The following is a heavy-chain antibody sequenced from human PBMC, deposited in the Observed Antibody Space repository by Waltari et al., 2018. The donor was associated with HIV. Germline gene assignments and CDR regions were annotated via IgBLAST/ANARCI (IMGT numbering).Heavy chain of an antibody. Sequence: QVQLVQSGAEVKKPGSSVKVSCKASGGTFSSYALSWVRQAPGQGLEWMGGIIPIFGTANYAQKFQGRVTITADESTSTAYMELSSLRSEDTAVYYCARASQLGGDSSGYYYAFDIWGQGTMVTVSS. CDR1: GGTFSSYA. CDR2: IIPIFGTA. CDR3: ARASQLGGDSSGYYYAFDI. V-gene: IGHV1-69*01. D-gene: IGHD3-22*01. J-gene: IGHJ3*02.